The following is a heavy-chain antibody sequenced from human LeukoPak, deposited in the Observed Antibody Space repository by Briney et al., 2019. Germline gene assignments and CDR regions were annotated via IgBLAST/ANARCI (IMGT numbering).Heavy chain of an antibody. Sequence: GASVKVSCKASGYTFTGYYMHWVRQAPGQGLEWMGWINPNSGGTNYAQKFQGRVTMTRDTSISTAYMELSRLRSDDTAVYYCARGGYCSSTSCYSIGIDYWGQGTLVNVSS. CDR2: INPNSGGT. CDR1: GYTFTGYY. D-gene: IGHD2-2*02. V-gene: IGHV1-2*02. J-gene: IGHJ4*02. CDR3: ARGGYCSSTSCYSIGIDY.